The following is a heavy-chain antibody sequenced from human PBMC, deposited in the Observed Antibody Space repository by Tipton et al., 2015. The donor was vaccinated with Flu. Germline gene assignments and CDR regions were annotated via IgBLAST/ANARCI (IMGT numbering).Heavy chain of an antibody. J-gene: IGHJ6*03. CDR2: ISSSSSYI. V-gene: IGHV3-21*01. CDR3: ARDRYYYYYYYMDV. Sequence: SLRLSCAASGFTFSSYSMNWVRQAPGKGLEWVSSISSSSSYIYYADSVKGRFTISRDNAKNSLYLQMNSLRAEDTAAYYCARDRYYYYYYYMDVWGKGTTVTVSS. CDR1: GFTFSSYS.